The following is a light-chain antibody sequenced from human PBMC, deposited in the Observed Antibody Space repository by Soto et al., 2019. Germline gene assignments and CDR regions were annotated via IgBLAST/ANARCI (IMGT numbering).Light chain of an antibody. V-gene: IGKV3-15*01. Sequence: ETVMTKSPVTLSVSPGERVTISCRASQDSTSNLAWYQQKPGQAPRLLIYGPSTRATSFPARFSGSGSGTEFTLTITGLHSEAFAVYYCQQYKNWPPYTFGQGTKLEIK. CDR1: QDSTSN. J-gene: IGKJ2*01. CDR2: GPS. CDR3: QQYKNWPPYT.